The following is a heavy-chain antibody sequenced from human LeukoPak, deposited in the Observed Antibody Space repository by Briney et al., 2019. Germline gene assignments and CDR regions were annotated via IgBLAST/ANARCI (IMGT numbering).Heavy chain of an antibody. J-gene: IGHJ3*01. Sequence: GGSLRLSCAASGFTFSIAWMSWVRQAPGKGPEWVARIKSKGDGETRDYAAPVKDRFIISRDDSKNMLYLQMNSLKTEDTAIYYCAAVGEWLSNAFNLWGQGTMVTVSA. CDR3: AAVGEWLSNAFNL. CDR2: IKSKGDGETR. V-gene: IGHV3-15*01. CDR1: GFTFSIAW. D-gene: IGHD3-22*01.